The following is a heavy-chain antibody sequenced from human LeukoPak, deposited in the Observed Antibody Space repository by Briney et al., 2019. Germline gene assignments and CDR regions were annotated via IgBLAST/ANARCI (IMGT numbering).Heavy chain of an antibody. V-gene: IGHV3-33*01. CDR2: MWYDGSKD. D-gene: IGHD5-12*01. Sequence: GGSLRLSCAASGFSFSTYGIHWVRQAPGKGLEWVAVMWYDGSKDYYADSVKGRFTISRDTSKNTLYLQMNNLRAEDTAVYYCARGYSGYDYHYYYMDVWGKGTTVTVSS. CDR3: ARGYSGYDYHYYYMDV. J-gene: IGHJ6*03. CDR1: GFSFSTYG.